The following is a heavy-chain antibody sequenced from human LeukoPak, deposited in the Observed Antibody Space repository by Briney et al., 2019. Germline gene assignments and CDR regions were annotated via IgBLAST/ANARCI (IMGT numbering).Heavy chain of an antibody. D-gene: IGHD3/OR15-3a*01. Sequence: QPGGSLRLSCAASGFTFSSCAMSWVRQAPGKGLEWVSAVSASGITQYYADSVKGRFTISRDNSKNTLDLQMKSLTAEDTAVYYCAQGVVWTPGEGYWGQGTLVTVSS. V-gene: IGHV3-23*01. J-gene: IGHJ4*02. CDR2: VSASGITQ. CDR1: GFTFSSCA. CDR3: AQGVVWTPGEGY.